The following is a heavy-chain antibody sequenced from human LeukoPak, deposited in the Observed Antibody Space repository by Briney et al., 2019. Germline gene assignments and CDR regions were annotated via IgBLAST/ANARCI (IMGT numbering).Heavy chain of an antibody. D-gene: IGHD1-1*01. CDR2: INRSGSFT. Sequence: GGSLRLSCAASGFTFGDHYISWIRQTPGKGLEWVSYINRSGSFTNYADSVTGRFTISRDNAENLVYLQMNSLTSEDTAVYFCARVPVIGTAMIYGVDVWGQGTTVSVSS. CDR1: GFTFGDHY. V-gene: IGHV3-11*05. J-gene: IGHJ6*02. CDR3: ARVPVIGTAMIYGVDV.